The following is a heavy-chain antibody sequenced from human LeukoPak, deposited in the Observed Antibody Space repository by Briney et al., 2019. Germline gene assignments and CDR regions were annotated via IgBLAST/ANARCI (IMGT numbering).Heavy chain of an antibody. CDR2: IYYSGST. CDR1: GGSISSGGYY. V-gene: IGHV4-31*03. CDR3: ARGVFQAFGY. D-gene: IGHD3-3*01. J-gene: IGHJ4*02. Sequence: SETLSLTCTVSGGSISSGGYYWSWIRQHPGKGLEWIGYIYYSGSTYYNPSLKSRVTISVDTSKNQFSLKLSSVTAADTAVCYCARGVFQAFGYWGQGTLVTVSS.